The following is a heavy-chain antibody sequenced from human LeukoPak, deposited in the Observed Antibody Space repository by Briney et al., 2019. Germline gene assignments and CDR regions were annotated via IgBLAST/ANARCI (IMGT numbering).Heavy chain of an antibody. CDR1: GFTFSNYA. D-gene: IGHD7-27*01. V-gene: IGHV3-23*01. CDR2: ISGSAGST. J-gene: IGHJ4*02. Sequence: PGGSLRLSCAASGFTFSNYAMSWVRQAPGKGLEWVSAISGSAGSTYYADSVKGRFTISRDNSKNTLYVQMNSLRAEDTAVYYCAKDGGLWVSAHWGDSWGRGTLVTVSS. CDR3: AKDGGLWVSAHWGDS.